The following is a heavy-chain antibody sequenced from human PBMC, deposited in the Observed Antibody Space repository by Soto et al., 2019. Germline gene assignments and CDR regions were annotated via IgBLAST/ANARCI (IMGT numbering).Heavy chain of an antibody. J-gene: IGHJ4*02. CDR1: GDSISSGDYY. CDR3: ARGVPVGTAIHFDY. Sequence: LSLTCTVSGDSISSGDYYWSWIRQPPGKGLEWIGCIYYSGNTYYNPSLKRRFSISVDTSKNQFSLQLSSVTAADTAVYYCARGVPVGTAIHFDYWGQGTLVTVS. V-gene: IGHV4-30-4*01. D-gene: IGHD2-21*02. CDR2: IYYSGNT.